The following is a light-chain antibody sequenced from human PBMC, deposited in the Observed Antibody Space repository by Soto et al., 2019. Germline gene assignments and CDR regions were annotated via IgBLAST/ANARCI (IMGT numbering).Light chain of an antibody. J-gene: IGLJ2*01. Sequence: QSALTQPRSVSGSPGQSVTISCTGASSDFGGFNYVSWYQHHPGRAPKLMIYDVTKRPSGVPDRFSGFKSDNTASLTISGLQAEDEADYCCSAYAGTYVVFGGGTKLTVL. CDR3: SAYAGTYVV. CDR2: DVT. V-gene: IGLV2-11*02. CDR1: SSDFGGFNY.